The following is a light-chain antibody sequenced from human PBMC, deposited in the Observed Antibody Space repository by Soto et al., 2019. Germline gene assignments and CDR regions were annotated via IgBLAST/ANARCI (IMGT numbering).Light chain of an antibody. Sequence: DIQMTQTPSTLSASVGDRFTITCRASQSITNWVAWYQQKVGRAPKLLLYDASTLETGAPSRFSGSGSGTEFTLTISSLQPDDFATYYCQQYKIYSQPFGQGTKVDIK. J-gene: IGKJ1*01. CDR3: QQYKIYSQP. CDR1: QSITNW. V-gene: IGKV1-5*01. CDR2: DAS.